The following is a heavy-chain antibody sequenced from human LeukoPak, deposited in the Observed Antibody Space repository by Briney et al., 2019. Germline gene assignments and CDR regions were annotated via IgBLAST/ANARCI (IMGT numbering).Heavy chain of an antibody. J-gene: IGHJ4*02. V-gene: IGHV4-34*01. CDR1: GGSFSGYY. CDR3: ARGPPRDYGTSGFYYNY. Sequence: SETLSLTCAVYGGSFSGYYWSWIRQPPGKGLGWIGEIDHSGFTIYNPSLKSRVAISEDTSKNQFSLKLSSVTAADTAVYYCARGPPRDYGTSGFYYNYWGQGTLVTVSS. D-gene: IGHD3-22*01. CDR2: IDHSGFT.